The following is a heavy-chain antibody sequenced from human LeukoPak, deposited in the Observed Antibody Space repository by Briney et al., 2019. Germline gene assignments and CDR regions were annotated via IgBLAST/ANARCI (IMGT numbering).Heavy chain of an antibody. V-gene: IGHV3-23*01. CDR1: GFTFNRYA. CDR2: ISGSGGST. CDR3: AKFGIITMVRGAHDGYFDY. Sequence: GGSLRLSCAASGFTFNRYALSGVPQAPGKGLEWVSAISGSGGSTYYADAVKGRFIISRDNSKNELYLKMNSLRAEDTAVYYCAKFGIITMVRGAHDGYFDYWGQGTLVTVSS. J-gene: IGHJ4*02. D-gene: IGHD3-10*01.